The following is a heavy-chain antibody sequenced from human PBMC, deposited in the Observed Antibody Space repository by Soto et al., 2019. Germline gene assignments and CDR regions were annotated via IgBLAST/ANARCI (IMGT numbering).Heavy chain of an antibody. D-gene: IGHD3-9*01. J-gene: IGHJ4*02. CDR2: ISGSGGST. V-gene: IGHV3-23*01. CDR1: GFTFSSYA. CDR3: ATTATRRGTYYDILTCPIRGDGYFDY. Sequence: EVQLLESGGGLVQPGGSLRLSCAASGFTFSSYAMSWVRQAPGKGLEWVSAISGSGGSTYYADSVKGRFTISRDNSKNTLYLQMNSLRAEDTAVYYCATTATRRGTYYDILTCPIRGDGYFDYWGQVTLVTVSS.